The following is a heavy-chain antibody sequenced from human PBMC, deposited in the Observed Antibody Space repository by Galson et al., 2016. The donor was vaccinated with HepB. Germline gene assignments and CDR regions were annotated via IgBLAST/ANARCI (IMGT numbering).Heavy chain of an antibody. D-gene: IGHD3-3*01. CDR2: IYYSGST. CDR3: ARQAGFWSGYLDY. Sequence: ETLSLTCTVSGGSISDSNYHWGWIRQPPGKDLEWIGNIYYSGSTDYNPSLESRVTISVDTSKNQFSLKLSSVTAADTAVYYCARQAGFWSGYLDYWGQGTLVGVSS. J-gene: IGHJ4*02. CDR1: GGSISDSNYH. V-gene: IGHV4-39*01.